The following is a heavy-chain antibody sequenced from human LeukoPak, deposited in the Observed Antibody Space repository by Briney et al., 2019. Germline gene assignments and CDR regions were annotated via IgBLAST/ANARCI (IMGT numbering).Heavy chain of an antibody. CDR1: GFTLNTYS. D-gene: IGHD6-13*01. V-gene: IGHV3-7*01. CDR2: IKQDGSDK. Sequence: GGSLRLSCAAPGFTLNTYSMNWVRQAPGKGLEWVANIKQDGSDKYYVDSVKGRFTISRDNAKNSLYLQMNSLRAEDTAVYYCAIIPRAAAGPSARSPFHYWGQGTLVTVSS. CDR3: AIIPRAAAGPSARSPFHY. J-gene: IGHJ4*02.